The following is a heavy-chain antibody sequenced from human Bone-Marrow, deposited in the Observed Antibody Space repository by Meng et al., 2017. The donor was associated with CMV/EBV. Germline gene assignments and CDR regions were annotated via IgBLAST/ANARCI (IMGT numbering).Heavy chain of an antibody. CDR2: ISWNSGSI. Sequence: SLKISCAASGFTFDDYAMHWVRQAPGRGLEWVSGISWNSGSIGYADSVKGRFTISRDDSKDTLYLQMNSLTTDDTAVYYCAKDNSNWSFDYWGQGALVTVSS. V-gene: IGHV3-9*01. CDR1: GFTFDDYA. J-gene: IGHJ4*02. D-gene: IGHD6-6*01. CDR3: AKDNSNWSFDY.